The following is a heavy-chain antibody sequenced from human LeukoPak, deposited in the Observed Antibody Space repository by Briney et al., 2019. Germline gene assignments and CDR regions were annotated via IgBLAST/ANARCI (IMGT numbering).Heavy chain of an antibody. J-gene: IGHJ3*02. Sequence: PSEALSLTCTVSGGSISSYYWSWIRQPPGKGLEFIGYMQHSGSAYYNPSLKSRVTISVDRSKNQFSLNLSSVTAADTAIYYCAREVNVAAPGTDDAFDIWGQGTMVTVSS. CDR2: MQHSGSA. D-gene: IGHD6-13*01. CDR3: AREVNVAAPGTDDAFDI. CDR1: GGSISSYY. V-gene: IGHV4-59*12.